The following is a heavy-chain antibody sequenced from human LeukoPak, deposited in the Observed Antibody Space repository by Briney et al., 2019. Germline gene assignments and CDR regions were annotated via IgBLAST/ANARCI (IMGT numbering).Heavy chain of an antibody. Sequence: PGGSLRLSCAASGFTFSSYWMSWVRQAPGKGLEWVANIKQDGSEKYYVDSVKGRFTISRDNAKNSLYLQMNSRRAEDTAVYYCARARYYYDSSGYYYFDYWGQGTLVTVSS. CDR2: IKQDGSEK. D-gene: IGHD3-22*01. J-gene: IGHJ4*02. CDR1: GFTFSSYW. V-gene: IGHV3-7*01. CDR3: ARARYYYDSSGYYYFDY.